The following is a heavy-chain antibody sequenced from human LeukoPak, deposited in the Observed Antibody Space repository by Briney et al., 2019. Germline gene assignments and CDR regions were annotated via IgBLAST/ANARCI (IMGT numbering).Heavy chain of an antibody. Sequence: GESLKISCKGSGYSFTSYWIGWVRQMPGKGLEWMGLIYPGDSDTRYSPSFQGQVTMSADKSTNTAYLQWSSLKASDTAMYYCARLVDTSMARFDYWGQGTPVTVSS. CDR3: ARLVDTSMARFDY. J-gene: IGHJ4*02. CDR1: GYSFTSYW. D-gene: IGHD5-18*01. CDR2: IYPGDSDT. V-gene: IGHV5-51*01.